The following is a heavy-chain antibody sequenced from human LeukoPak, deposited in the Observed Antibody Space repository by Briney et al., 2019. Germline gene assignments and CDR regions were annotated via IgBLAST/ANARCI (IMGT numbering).Heavy chain of an antibody. J-gene: IGHJ4*02. CDR2: IIPIFGTA. D-gene: IGHD6-6*01. V-gene: IGHV1-69*06. CDR3: ARGHSPGAHSSSSEGYDY. Sequence: SVKVSCKASGGTFSSYAISWVRQAPGQGLEWMGGIIPIFGTANYAQKFQGRVTITADKSTSTAYMELSSLRSEDTAVYYCARGHSPGAHSSSSEGYDYWGQGTLVTVSS. CDR1: GGTFSSYA.